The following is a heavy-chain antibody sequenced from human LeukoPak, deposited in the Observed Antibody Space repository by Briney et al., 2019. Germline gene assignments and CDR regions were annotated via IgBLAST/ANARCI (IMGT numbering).Heavy chain of an antibody. CDR1: GGSISSYY. V-gene: IGHV4-59*08. CDR2: IYYSGST. CDR3: ARHVICGGDCYSIDY. D-gene: IGHD2-21*02. Sequence: PSETLSLTCTVFGGSISSYYWSWIRQPPGKGLEWIGYIYYSGSTNYNPSLKSRVTISVDTSKNQFSLKLSSVTAADTAVYYCARHVICGGDCYSIDYWGQGTLVTVSS. J-gene: IGHJ4*02.